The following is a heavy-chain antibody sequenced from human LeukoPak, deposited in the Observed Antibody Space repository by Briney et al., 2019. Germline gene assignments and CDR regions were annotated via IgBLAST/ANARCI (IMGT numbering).Heavy chain of an antibody. Sequence: GGSLRLSCEASGFTFSSYEMSWVRQAPGKGLEWVSYISIGGDTIHYADSVKGRFTISRDNAKKSLYLQMNSLRGEDTAVYYCTRDRSRAEDDWGQGTLVTVSS. J-gene: IGHJ4*02. CDR3: TRDRSRAEDD. CDR2: ISIGGDTI. D-gene: IGHD1-14*01. CDR1: GFTFSSYE. V-gene: IGHV3-48*03.